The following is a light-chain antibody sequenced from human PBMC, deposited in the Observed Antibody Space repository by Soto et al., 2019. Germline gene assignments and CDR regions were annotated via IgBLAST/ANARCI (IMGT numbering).Light chain of an antibody. CDR1: SSDVGGYNY. V-gene: IGLV2-8*01. CDR2: EVT. CDR3: SSYAGFDMAV. Sequence: TQPPSASGSPGQSVIISCTGTSSDVGGYNYVSWYQQHPGKAPKLIIYEVTKRPSGVPYRFSGSKSGNTASLTVSGLQTEDEADYYCSSYAGFDMAVFGTGTKVT. J-gene: IGLJ1*01.